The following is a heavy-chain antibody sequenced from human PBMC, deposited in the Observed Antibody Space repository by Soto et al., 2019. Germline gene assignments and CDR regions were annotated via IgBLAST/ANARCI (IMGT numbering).Heavy chain of an antibody. D-gene: IGHD2-2*01. CDR1: GFTFSSYA. V-gene: IGHV3-30-3*01. CDR3: ARDPVVPAAPLDP. CDR2: ISYDGSNK. J-gene: IGHJ5*02. Sequence: GGSLRLSCAASGFTFSSYAMHWVRQAPGKGLEWVAVISYDGSNKYYADSVKGRFTISRDNSKNTLYLQMNSLRAEDTAVYYCARDPVVPAAPLDPWGQGTLVTVYS.